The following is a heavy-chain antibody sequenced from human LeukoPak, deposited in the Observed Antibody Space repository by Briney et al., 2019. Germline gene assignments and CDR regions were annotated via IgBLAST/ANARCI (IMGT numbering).Heavy chain of an antibody. CDR2: IYSGGST. CDR3: AKDRGDYYGAGDYYMDV. V-gene: IGHV3-53*01. J-gene: IGHJ6*03. Sequence: GGFLRLSCAASGFTVSSNYMSWVRQAPGKGLEWVSVIYSGGSTYYADSVKGRFTISRDNSKNTLYLQMNSLRAEDTAVYYCAKDRGDYYGAGDYYMDVWGKGTTVTVSS. D-gene: IGHD3-10*01. CDR1: GFTVSSNY.